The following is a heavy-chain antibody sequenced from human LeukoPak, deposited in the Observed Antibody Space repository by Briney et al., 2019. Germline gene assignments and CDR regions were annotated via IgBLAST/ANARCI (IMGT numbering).Heavy chain of an antibody. D-gene: IGHD3-22*01. CDR3: ARSRGSRYYDSSGYYLDY. V-gene: IGHV1-18*01. Sequence: ASVKVFCKASGYTFTSYGISWVRQAPGQGLEWMGWISAYNGNTNYAQKLQGRVTMTTDTSTSTAYMELRSLRSDDTAVYYCARSRGSRYYDSSGYYLDYWGQGTLVTVSS. J-gene: IGHJ4*02. CDR2: ISAYNGNT. CDR1: GYTFTSYG.